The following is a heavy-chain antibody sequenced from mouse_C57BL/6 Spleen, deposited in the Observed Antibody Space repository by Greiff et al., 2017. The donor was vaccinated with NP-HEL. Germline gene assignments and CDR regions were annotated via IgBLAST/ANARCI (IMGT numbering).Heavy chain of an antibody. J-gene: IGHJ3*01. CDR2: ISSGGSYT. CDR3: ARGGRGDYGNWFAY. CDR1: GFTFSSYG. V-gene: IGHV5-6*01. D-gene: IGHD2-1*01. Sequence: DVQLVESGGDLVKPGGSLKLSCAASGFTFSSYGMSWVRQTPDKRLEWVATISSGGSYTYYPDSVKGRFTISRDNAKNTLYLQMSSLKSEDTAMYYCARGGRGDYGNWFAYWGQGTLVTVSA.